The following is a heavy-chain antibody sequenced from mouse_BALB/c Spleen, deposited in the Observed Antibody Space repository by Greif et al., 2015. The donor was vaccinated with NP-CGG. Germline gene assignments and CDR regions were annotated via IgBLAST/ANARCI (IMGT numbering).Heavy chain of an antibody. CDR2: IDTSDSYT. Sequence: VQLQQSGAELVMPGASVKMSCKASGYTFTDYWMHWVKQRPGQGLEWIGAIDTSDSYTSYNQKFKGKATLTVDESSSTAYMQLSSLTSEDSAVYYCARSEGFAYWGQGTLVTVSA. CDR1: GYTFTDYW. V-gene: IGHV1-69*01. CDR3: ARSEGFAY. J-gene: IGHJ3*01.